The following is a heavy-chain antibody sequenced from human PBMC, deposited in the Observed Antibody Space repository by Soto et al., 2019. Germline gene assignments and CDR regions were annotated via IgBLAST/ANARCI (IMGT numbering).Heavy chain of an antibody. CDR2: IYSGGST. J-gene: IGHJ4*02. D-gene: IGHD6-13*01. CDR1: GFTVSSNY. V-gene: IGHV3-66*01. Sequence: EVQLVESGGGLVQPGGSLRLSCAASGFTVSSNYMSWVRQAPGKGLEWVSVIYSGGSTYYADSVKGRFTISRDNSKNTLYLQMNSLRAEDTAVYYCARDQEQLVLSYWGQETLVTVSS. CDR3: ARDQEQLVLSY.